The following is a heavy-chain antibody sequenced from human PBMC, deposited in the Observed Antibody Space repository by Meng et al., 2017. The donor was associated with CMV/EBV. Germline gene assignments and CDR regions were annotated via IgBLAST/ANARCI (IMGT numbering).Heavy chain of an antibody. D-gene: IGHD5-18*01. CDR3: ARLNTALSQDY. CDR2: IIPIFGTA. Sequence: SCKAAGGTFSSYAISGVRQAPGQGLEWMGGIIPIFGTANYAQKFQGRVTITTDESTSTAYMELSSLRSEDTAVYYCARLNTALSQDYWGQGTLVTVSS. CDR1: GGTFSSYA. J-gene: IGHJ4*02. V-gene: IGHV1-69*05.